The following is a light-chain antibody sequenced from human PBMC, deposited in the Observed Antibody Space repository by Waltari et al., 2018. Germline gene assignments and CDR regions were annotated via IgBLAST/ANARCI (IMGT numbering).Light chain of an antibody. J-gene: IGKJ2*01. CDR2: GAS. Sequence: TCRASQSVISFLNWYQRKPGKAPKLLVYGASNIQTAVPSRFSAFGSGTEFTLTISALQSEDFATYFCQQTSSTPYTFGQGT. CDR1: QSVISF. V-gene: IGKV1-39*01. CDR3: QQTSSTPYT.